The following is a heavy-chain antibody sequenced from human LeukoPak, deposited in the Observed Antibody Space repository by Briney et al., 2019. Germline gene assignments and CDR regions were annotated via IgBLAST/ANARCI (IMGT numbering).Heavy chain of an antibody. Sequence: GGSLRLSCAASGFTFSSYGMHWVRQAPGKGLEWVAVIWYDGSNKYYADSVKGRFTISRDNSKNTLYLQMNSLRAEDTAVYYCARAPTGGLVVVVAGYFDYWGQGTLVTVSS. CDR2: IWYDGSNK. CDR1: GFTFSSYG. D-gene: IGHD2-15*01. V-gene: IGHV3-30*19. J-gene: IGHJ4*02. CDR3: ARAPTGGLVVVVAGYFDY.